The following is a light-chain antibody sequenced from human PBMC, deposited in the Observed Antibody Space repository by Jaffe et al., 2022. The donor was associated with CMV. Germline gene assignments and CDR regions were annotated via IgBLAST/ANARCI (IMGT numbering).Light chain of an antibody. CDR3: QQYANSPLYT. V-gene: IGKV3-20*01. Sequence: EIVLTQSPGTLSLSPGERATLSCRASQSVSSNFLAWFQQKPGQAPRLLIYGASSRATGIPDRFSGSGSGTDFTLTISRLEPEDFALYYCQQYANSPLYTFGQGTKLEIK. J-gene: IGKJ2*01. CDR2: GAS. CDR1: QSVSSNF.